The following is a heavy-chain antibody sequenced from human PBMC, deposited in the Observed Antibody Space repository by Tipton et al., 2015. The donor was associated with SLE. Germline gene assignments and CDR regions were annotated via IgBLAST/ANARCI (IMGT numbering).Heavy chain of an antibody. CDR2: VNYSEGT. V-gene: IGHV4-61*05. D-gene: IGHD3-3*01. J-gene: IGHJ4*02. CDR1: GGSISSVNSY. CDR3: ARTEDPLEWLVPV. Sequence: TLSLTCSVSGGSISSVNSYWAWIRQPPGRGLQWIGFVNYSEGTKLKSSLRSRVTMSLDTSTNRFFLKVTSVTATDTAVYYCARTEDPLEWLVPVWGQGILVTVSS.